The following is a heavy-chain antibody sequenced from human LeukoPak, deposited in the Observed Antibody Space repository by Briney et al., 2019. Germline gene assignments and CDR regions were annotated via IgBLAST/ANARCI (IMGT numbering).Heavy chain of an antibody. Sequence: ASVKVSSKASGYTFTSYGISWVRQAPGQGLEWMGWISAYNGNTNYAQKLQGRVTMTTDTSTSTAYMELRSLRSDDTAVCYCARDIAKYCSSTSCYGYYYGMDVWGQGTTVTVSS. D-gene: IGHD2-2*01. V-gene: IGHV1-18*01. J-gene: IGHJ6*02. CDR1: GYTFTSYG. CDR2: ISAYNGNT. CDR3: ARDIAKYCSSTSCYGYYYGMDV.